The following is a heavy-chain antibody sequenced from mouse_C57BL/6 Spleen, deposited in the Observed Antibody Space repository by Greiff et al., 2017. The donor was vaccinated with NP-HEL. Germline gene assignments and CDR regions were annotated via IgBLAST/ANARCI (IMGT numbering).Heavy chain of an antibody. CDR1: GYTFTSYW. V-gene: IGHV1-52*01. CDR2: IDPSDSET. J-gene: IGHJ2*01. D-gene: IGHD2-2*01. Sequence: QVQLQQPGAELVRPGSSVKLSCKASGYTFTSYWMHWVKQRPIQGLEWIGNIDPSDSETHYNQKFKDKATLTVDKSSSTAYMQLSSLTSEDSAVYYCARGDGYDVPPYCFDYWGQGTTLTVSS. CDR3: ARGDGYDVPPYCFDY.